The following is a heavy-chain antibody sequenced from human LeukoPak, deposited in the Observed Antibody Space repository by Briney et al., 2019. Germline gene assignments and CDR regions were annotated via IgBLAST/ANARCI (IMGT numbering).Heavy chain of an antibody. J-gene: IGHJ4*02. V-gene: IGHV3-74*01. Sequence: GGSLRLSCAASGFTFSSDWMHCVRQAPGKGLGWVSRINSDGGSTSYADSVKGRFTISRDNAKNTLYLQMNSLRAEDTAVYYCARDRAGTADYWGQGTLVTVSS. CDR1: GFTFSSDW. CDR3: ARDRAGTADY. CDR2: INSDGGST. D-gene: IGHD6-13*01.